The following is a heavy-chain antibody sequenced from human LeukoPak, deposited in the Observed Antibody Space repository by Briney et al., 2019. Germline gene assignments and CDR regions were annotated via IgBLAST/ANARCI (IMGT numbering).Heavy chain of an antibody. Sequence: GGSLRLACAASGFTFSSYWMSWVRQAPRKGLEWVSAVSGSGSSTYYADSVKGRFTISRDNSKNTLYLQMNSLRAEDTAVYYCAASMATINYWGQGTLVTVSS. CDR1: GFTFSSYW. CDR3: AASMATINY. CDR2: VSGSGSST. V-gene: IGHV3-23*01. J-gene: IGHJ4*02. D-gene: IGHD5-24*01.